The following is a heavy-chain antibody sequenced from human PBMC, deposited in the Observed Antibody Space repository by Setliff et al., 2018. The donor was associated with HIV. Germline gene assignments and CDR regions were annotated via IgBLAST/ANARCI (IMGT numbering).Heavy chain of an antibody. CDR2: INHSGST. J-gene: IGHJ3*02. CDR1: GASFSDYS. CDR3: ARDSSGWYGNAFDI. V-gene: IGHV4-34*01. Sequence: SETLSLTCAVYGASFSDYSWSWIRQPPGKGLEWIGEINHSGSTNYNPSLKTRVTISVDTSKNQFSLKLTSVTAADTAVYFCARDSSGWYGNAFDIWGQGTLVTVSS. D-gene: IGHD6-19*01.